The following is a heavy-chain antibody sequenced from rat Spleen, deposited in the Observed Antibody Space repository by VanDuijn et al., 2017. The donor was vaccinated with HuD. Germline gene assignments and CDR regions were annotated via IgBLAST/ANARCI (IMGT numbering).Heavy chain of an antibody. J-gene: IGHJ3*01. CDR1: GFTFSEYY. CDR2: ISTGNFNT. D-gene: IGHD1-11*01. CDR3: ARPTYGGPFAY. V-gene: IGHV5-25*01. Sequence: EVQLVESGGGLVQPGRSLKLSCAASGFTFSEYYMAWVLQAPTRGLEWVTSISTGNFNTYYQDSVKGRFTIPRDKAKSTLYLQMDSLRSEDTATYFCARPTYGGPFAYWGQGTLVTVSS.